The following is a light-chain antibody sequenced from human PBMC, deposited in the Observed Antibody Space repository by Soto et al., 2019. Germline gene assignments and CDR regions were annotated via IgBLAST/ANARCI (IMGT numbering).Light chain of an antibody. V-gene: IGLV2-23*02. CDR1: SSDVGLYNL. Sequence: QSALTQPASVSGSRGQSITISCTGTSSDVGLYNLVSWYQHLPGEAPKLIIYEVNERPSGISDRFSGSKSGNTASLTISGLQVEDEADYYCCSYVGSSILMFGGGTKLTVL. CDR2: EVN. CDR3: CSYVGSSILM. J-gene: IGLJ3*02.